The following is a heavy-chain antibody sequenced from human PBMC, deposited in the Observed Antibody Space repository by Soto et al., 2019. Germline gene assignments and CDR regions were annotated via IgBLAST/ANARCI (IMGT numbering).Heavy chain of an antibody. CDR1: GYSISSSNW. V-gene: IGHV4-28*01. CDR3: SRPPQISGYYPDYFQH. D-gene: IGHD3-22*01. CDR2: IYYSGST. Sequence: QVQLQESGPGLVKPSDTLSLTCAVSGYSISSSNWWGWIRQPPGKGLEWIGYIYYSGSTYNSQCLMSRDTMSVHTSNNQFSLKLSSVTALDTAVYYCSRPPQISGYYPDYFQHWVQGTLVTVSS. J-gene: IGHJ1*01.